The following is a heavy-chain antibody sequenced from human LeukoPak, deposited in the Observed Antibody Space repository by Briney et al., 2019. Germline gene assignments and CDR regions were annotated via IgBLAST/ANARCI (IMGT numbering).Heavy chain of an antibody. J-gene: IGHJ4*02. CDR1: GFTFGDYG. CDR3: TGSFGELSFFDH. CDR2: IRSKVYGGTT. V-gene: IGHV3-49*04. D-gene: IGHD3-10*01. Sequence: GGSLRLSCTASGFTFGDYGMSWVRQAPGKGLEWVGFIRSKVYGGTTEYAASVKGRFTISRDDSKSIAYLQMNSLKTEDTAVYFCTGSFGELSFFDHRGQGTLVTVSS.